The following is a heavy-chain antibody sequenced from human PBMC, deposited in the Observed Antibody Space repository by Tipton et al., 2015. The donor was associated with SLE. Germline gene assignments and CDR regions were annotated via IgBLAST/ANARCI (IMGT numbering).Heavy chain of an antibody. V-gene: IGHV4-61*09. D-gene: IGHD2-15*01. Sequence: TLSLTCTVSGGSISSGNYYWSWIRQPAGKGLEWIGYIYTSGSTNYNPSLKSRVTISVDTSKKQFSLKLSSVAATDTAVYYCARDAGGGFDIWGQGTMVTVSS. CDR2: IYTSGST. J-gene: IGHJ3*02. CDR3: ARDAGGGFDI. CDR1: GGSISSGNYY.